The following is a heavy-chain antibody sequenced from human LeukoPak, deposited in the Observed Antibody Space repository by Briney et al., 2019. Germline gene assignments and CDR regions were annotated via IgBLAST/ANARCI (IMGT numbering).Heavy chain of an antibody. J-gene: IGHJ4*02. V-gene: IGHV3-21*01. D-gene: IGHD6-13*01. CDR3: AREGSSSSWYPFDY. Sequence: GGSLRLSCAASGFTLSSYSMNWVRQAPGKGLEWVSSISSSSSYIYYADSVKGRFTISRDNAKNSLYLQMNSLRAEDTAVYYCAREGSSSSWYPFDYWGQGTLVTVSS. CDR2: ISSSSSYI. CDR1: GFTLSSYS.